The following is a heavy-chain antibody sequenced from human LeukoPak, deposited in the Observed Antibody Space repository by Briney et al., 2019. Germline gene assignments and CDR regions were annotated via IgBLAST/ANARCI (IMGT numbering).Heavy chain of an antibody. Sequence: GESLKISCKASGYTFTSYDINWVRQATGQGLEWMGWMNPNSGNTGYAQKFQGRVTMTRNTSISTAYMELSSLRSEDTAVYYCARDLVGATTSDSPWGQGTLVTVSS. CDR3: ARDLVGATTSDSP. J-gene: IGHJ5*02. CDR2: MNPNSGNT. D-gene: IGHD1-26*01. CDR1: GYTFTSYD. V-gene: IGHV1-8*01.